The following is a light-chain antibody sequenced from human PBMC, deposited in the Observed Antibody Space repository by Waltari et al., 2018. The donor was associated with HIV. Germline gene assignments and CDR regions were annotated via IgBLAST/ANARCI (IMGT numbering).Light chain of an antibody. Sequence: EIVLTPSPGHPALFPGEKATPLCRASQPINNSFFAWYQQSSGQAPRLLIYGVSSRATGIPDRFRASGSGTDFTLTISRLEPEDFAVYYCQHYGGSPLYTFGQGTKLEIK. J-gene: IGKJ2*01. CDR1: QPINNSF. V-gene: IGKV3-20*01. CDR2: GVS. CDR3: QHYGGSPLYT.